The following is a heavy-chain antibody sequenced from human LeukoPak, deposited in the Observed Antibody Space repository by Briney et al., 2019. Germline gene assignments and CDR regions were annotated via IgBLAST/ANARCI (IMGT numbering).Heavy chain of an antibody. Sequence: SETLSLTCTVSGGAMTSSGYYWGWIRQSPGKGLEWIGYIYYSGSTNYNPSLKSRVTISVDTSKNQFSLKLSSVTAADTAVYYCARSPVLRYFDWSTYYYYYMDVWGKGTTVTISS. D-gene: IGHD3-9*01. V-gene: IGHV4-61*05. CDR2: IYYSGST. J-gene: IGHJ6*03. CDR1: GGAMTSSGYY. CDR3: ARSPVLRYFDWSTYYYYYMDV.